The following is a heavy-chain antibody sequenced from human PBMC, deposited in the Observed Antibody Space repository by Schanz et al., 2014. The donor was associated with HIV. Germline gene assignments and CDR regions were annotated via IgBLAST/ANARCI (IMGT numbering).Heavy chain of an antibody. J-gene: IGHJ4*02. V-gene: IGHV3-30*18. Sequence: VQLVESGGGLVQPGGSLRLSCAASGFTFNSYGMHWVRQAPGKGLEGGSVISYEGRNKLYADSVKGRFTISRDNSKNTVYLQAKSLRPEDTAVYYCAKPEYDSSGNSQSHFDYWGQGTLVTVSS. D-gene: IGHD3-22*01. CDR1: GFTFNSYG. CDR2: ISYEGRNK. CDR3: AKPEYDSSGNSQSHFDY.